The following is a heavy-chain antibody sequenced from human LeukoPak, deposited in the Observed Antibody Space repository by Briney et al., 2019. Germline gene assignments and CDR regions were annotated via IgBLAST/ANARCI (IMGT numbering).Heavy chain of an antibody. Sequence: ASVKVSCKASGYTFTSYAMNWVRQAPGQGLEWMGWINTNTGNPTYAQGFTGRFVFSLDTSVSTAYLQISSLKAEDTAVYYCATRPPDRRGYYYMDVWGKGTTVTVSS. J-gene: IGHJ6*03. CDR3: ATRPPDRRGYYYMDV. V-gene: IGHV7-4-1*02. CDR1: GYTFTSYA. CDR2: INTNTGNP. D-gene: IGHD3-10*01.